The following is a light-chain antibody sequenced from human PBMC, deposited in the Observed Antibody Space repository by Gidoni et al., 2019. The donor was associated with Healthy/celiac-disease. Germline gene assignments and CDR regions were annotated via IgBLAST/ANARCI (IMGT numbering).Light chain of an antibody. J-gene: IGKJ1*01. CDR3: QQYYSYLRT. CDR2: AAS. CDR1: QVISSY. V-gene: IGKV1-8*01. Sequence: AIRMTQSPSSFSASTGDRVTITCRAGQVISSYLAWYQQKPGKAPKLLIYAASTLQSGVPSRFSGSGSGTDFTLTISCLQSEDFATYYCQQYYSYLRTFGQGTKVEIK.